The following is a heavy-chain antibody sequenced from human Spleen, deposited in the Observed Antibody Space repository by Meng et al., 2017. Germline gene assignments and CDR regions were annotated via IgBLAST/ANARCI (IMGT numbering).Heavy chain of an antibody. CDR3: ARGESGGHDAFDI. CDR2: ISNSGFTT. CDR1: GFTFSNYA. D-gene: IGHD2-15*01. V-gene: IGHV3-23*01. J-gene: IGHJ3*02. Sequence: GESLKISCAASGFTFSNYAMSWVRQAPERGLEWVSLISNSGFTTYYADSVKGRFTISRDNSKNTLFLQMNSLRVEDSAVYYCARGESGGHDAFDIWGQGTMVT.